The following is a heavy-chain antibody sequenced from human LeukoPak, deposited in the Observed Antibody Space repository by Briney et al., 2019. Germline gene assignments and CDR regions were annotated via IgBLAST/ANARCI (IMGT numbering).Heavy chain of an antibody. V-gene: IGHV3-23*01. CDR3: AKVDQLELTLSYYFDY. CDR1: GFTFSSYE. Sequence: GGSLRLSCAASGFTFSSYEMNWVRQAPGKGLEWVSAISGSGGSTYYADSVKGRFTISRDNSKNTLYLQMNSLRAEDTAVYYCAKVDQLELTLSYYFDYWGQGTLVTVSS. D-gene: IGHD6-13*01. CDR2: ISGSGGST. J-gene: IGHJ4*02.